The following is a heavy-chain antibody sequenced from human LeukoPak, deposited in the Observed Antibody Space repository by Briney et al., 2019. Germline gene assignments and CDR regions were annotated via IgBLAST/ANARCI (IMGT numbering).Heavy chain of an antibody. CDR3: ARLYSGYGAYYYDYAMEI. CDR2: IYYSGST. V-gene: IGHV4-59*01. CDR1: GVSISSYC. D-gene: IGHD5-12*01. Sequence: PSETLSLTCTVSGVSISSYCRSWVRQPPGNGLEWVGSIYYSGSTNYNPSPKSRVTISVDTCTSQLSLKLSSVTAADTAVYYCARLYSGYGAYYYDYAMEIWGKGTPVTVSS. J-gene: IGHJ6*04.